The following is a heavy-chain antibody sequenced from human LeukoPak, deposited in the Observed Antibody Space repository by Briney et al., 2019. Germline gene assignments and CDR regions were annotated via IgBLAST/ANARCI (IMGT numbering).Heavy chain of an antibody. V-gene: IGHV1-2*02. J-gene: IGHJ4*02. D-gene: IGHD3-22*01. CDR1: GYTFTGYY. CDR3: ARVPRSRYDNNGFYFLDY. Sequence: ASVKVSCKSSGYTFTGYYIYWVRQAPGQGLEWMGWLNPLNGGTNFAQNFQGRVSMTRDTSISTAYMELSRLRSDDTAMYFCARVPRSRYDNNGFYFLDYWGQGTLVTVSS. CDR2: LNPLNGGT.